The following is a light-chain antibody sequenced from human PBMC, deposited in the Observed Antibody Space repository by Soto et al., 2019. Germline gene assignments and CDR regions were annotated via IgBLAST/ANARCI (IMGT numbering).Light chain of an antibody. V-gene: IGKV1-39*01. CDR3: QQSYSIPIT. J-gene: IGKJ5*01. CDR2: AAS. Sequence: QMSHYPSSLSASVEDGATIICRASQSISSYLNWYQQKPGKAPKLLIYAASSLQSGVPSRFSGSGSGTDFTLTISRLQPEDFATYYCQQSYSIPITFGDGRRLEIK. CDR1: QSISSY.